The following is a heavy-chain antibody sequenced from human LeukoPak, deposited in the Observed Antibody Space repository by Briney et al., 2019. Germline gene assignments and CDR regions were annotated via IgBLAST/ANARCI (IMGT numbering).Heavy chain of an antibody. D-gene: IGHD3-16*02. Sequence: PGGSLRLSCAASGFTFNDYGMHWVRQAPGKGLEWVAVISYDEISKFYTDSVKGRFTISRDISKNTLYLQMDNLRADDTAIYYCARDALRSTMPDIVCNWFDPWGQGTLVTVSS. CDR1: GFTFNDYG. V-gene: IGHV3-30*03. CDR2: ISYDEISK. J-gene: IGHJ5*02. CDR3: ARDALRSTMPDIVCNWFDP.